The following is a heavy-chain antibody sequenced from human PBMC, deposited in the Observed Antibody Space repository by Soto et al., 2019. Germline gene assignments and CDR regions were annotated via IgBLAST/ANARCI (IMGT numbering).Heavy chain of an antibody. CDR1: GYSLARYW. V-gene: IGHV5-10-1*01. CDR3: PRKIYDSDTGPNFQYYYDS. CDR2: IDPSDSQT. Sequence: PGQSLKISCKGSGYSLARYWITWVRQKPGKGLEWMGRIDPSDSQTYYSPSFRGHVTISVTKSITTVFLQWSSLRASDTAMYYCPRKIYDSDTGPNFQYYYDSWGQGTPVTVSS. J-gene: IGHJ4*02. D-gene: IGHD3-22*01.